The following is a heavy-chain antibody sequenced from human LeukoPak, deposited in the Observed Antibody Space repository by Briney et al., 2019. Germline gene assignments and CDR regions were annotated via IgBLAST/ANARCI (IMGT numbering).Heavy chain of an antibody. D-gene: IGHD2-15*01. V-gene: IGHV3-23*01. Sequence: PGGSLRLSCAASGFTLSNYAMSGVRQASGKAREGVSTIIWCGVNTYYGDSVKGRFTISRDNSKNTLYLQMNSLRAEDTAVYYSAKDIVRGDCSGGSCYPLDPWGQGALVTFSS. J-gene: IGHJ5*02. CDR2: IIWCGVNT. CDR3: AKDIVRGDCSGGSCYPLDP. CDR1: GFTLSNYA.